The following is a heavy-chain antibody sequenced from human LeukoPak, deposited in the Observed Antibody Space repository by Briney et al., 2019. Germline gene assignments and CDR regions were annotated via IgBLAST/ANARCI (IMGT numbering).Heavy chain of an antibody. J-gene: IGHJ4*02. D-gene: IGHD4-17*01. V-gene: IGHV3-66*03. CDR2: IYTSGST. CDR3: ARRTVTTIADY. Sequence: LAGGSLRLSCAASGFTVSTNYMSWVRQAPGKGLEWVSVIYTSGSTFYADSVKGRFTVSRDNSKNTLYLQMNSLRAEDTAVYYCARRTVTTIADYWGQGTLVTVSS. CDR1: GFTVSTNY.